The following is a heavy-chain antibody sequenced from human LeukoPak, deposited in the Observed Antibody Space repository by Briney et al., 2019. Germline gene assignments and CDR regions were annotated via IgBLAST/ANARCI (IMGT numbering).Heavy chain of an antibody. Sequence: SETLSLTCTVSGGSISSYYWSWIRQPPGKGLEWIGYIYYSGSTNYNPSLKSRVTISVDTSKNQFSLKLSSVTAADTAVYYCARGDHGFDYWGQGTLVTVSS. CDR3: ARGDHGFDY. J-gene: IGHJ4*02. V-gene: IGHV4-59*08. CDR1: GGSISSYY. CDR2: IYYSGST. D-gene: IGHD2-21*01.